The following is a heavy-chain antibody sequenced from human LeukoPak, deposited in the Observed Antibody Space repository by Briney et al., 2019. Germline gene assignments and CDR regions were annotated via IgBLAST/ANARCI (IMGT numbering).Heavy chain of an antibody. CDR3: ARSGPIYDSSRTNWFDP. CDR1: GFTLSSYA. CDR2: ISYDGSNK. J-gene: IGHJ5*02. D-gene: IGHD3-22*01. V-gene: IGHV3-30-3*01. Sequence: GSLRLSCAASGFTLSSYAMHWVRQAPGKGLEWVAVISYDGSNKYYADSVKGRFTISRDNSKNTLYLQMNSLRAEDTAVYYCARSGPIYDSSRTNWFDPWGQGTLVTVSS.